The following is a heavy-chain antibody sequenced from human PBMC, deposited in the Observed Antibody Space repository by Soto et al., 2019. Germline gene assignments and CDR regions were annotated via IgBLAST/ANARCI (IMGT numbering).Heavy chain of an antibody. CDR1: GGSISSGGYY. CDR3: ATPPSTGDWYFDL. D-gene: IGHD4-17*01. Sequence: PSETLSLTCTVSGGSISSGGYYWSWIRQHPGKGLEWIGYIYYSGSTYYNPPLRSRVTISVDTSKNQFSLKLSSVTAADTAVYYCATPPSTGDWYFDLWGRGTLVTVSS. J-gene: IGHJ2*01. V-gene: IGHV4-31*03. CDR2: IYYSGST.